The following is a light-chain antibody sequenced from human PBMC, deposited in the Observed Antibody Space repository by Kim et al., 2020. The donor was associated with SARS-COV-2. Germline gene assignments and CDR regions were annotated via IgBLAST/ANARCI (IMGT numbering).Light chain of an antibody. V-gene: IGKV3-15*01. CDR3: QQYNDWPLT. Sequence: LMTQSPATLSVSPGETATLSCRASQSVTMKVAWYQQKAGQGPRLLIYGGSTRATGVPTRFSGSGSGREFTLTIGSLQSEDFAIYHCQQYNDWPLTFGDGTKVDIK. CDR1: QSVTMK. J-gene: IGKJ1*01. CDR2: GGS.